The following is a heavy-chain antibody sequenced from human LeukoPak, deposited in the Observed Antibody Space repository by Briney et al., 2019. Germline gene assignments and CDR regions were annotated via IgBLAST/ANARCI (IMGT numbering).Heavy chain of an antibody. V-gene: IGHV1-2*02. Sequence: ASVKVSCKASGYTFTGYYMHWVRQAPGQGLEWMGWINPNSGGTNYAQKFQGRVTMTRDTSISTAYMELSRLRSDDTAVYYCARIPPYQVLRDIVGDTGDNWGQGTLVTVSS. CDR2: INPNSGGT. J-gene: IGHJ4*02. CDR3: ARIPPYQVLRDIVGDTGDN. D-gene: IGHD1-26*01. CDR1: GYTFTGYY.